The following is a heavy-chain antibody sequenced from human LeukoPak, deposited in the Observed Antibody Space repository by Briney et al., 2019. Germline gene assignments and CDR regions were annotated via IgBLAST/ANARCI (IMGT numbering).Heavy chain of an antibody. CDR3: ARDSVVPASNWFDP. CDR2: IKQDGSEK. Sequence: GGSLRLSCAASGFTFSSYGMHWVRQAPGKGLEWVANIKQDGSEKYYVDSVKGRFTISRDNAKNSLYLQMNSLRAEDTAVYCCARDSVVPASNWFDPWGQGTLVTVSS. V-gene: IGHV3-7*01. CDR1: GFTFSSYG. D-gene: IGHD2-2*01. J-gene: IGHJ5*02.